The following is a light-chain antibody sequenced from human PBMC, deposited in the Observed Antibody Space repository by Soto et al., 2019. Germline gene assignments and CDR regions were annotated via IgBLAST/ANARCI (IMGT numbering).Light chain of an antibody. V-gene: IGLV2-14*01. J-gene: IGLJ1*01. CDR2: EVT. CDR3: VSHISVAYRSIYV. CDR1: SSDIGVYDY. Sequence: QSVLTQPASVSGSPGQSITISCTGTSSDIGVYDYVSWYQQHPGKAPKLIIYEVTNRPLGLSNRFSGSKSDNTASLTISGLQAEDEADYYCVSHISVAYRSIYVFGTGTKLTVL.